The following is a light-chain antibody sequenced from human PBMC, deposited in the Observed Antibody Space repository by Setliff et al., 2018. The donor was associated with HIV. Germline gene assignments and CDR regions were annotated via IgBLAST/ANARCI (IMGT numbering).Light chain of an antibody. J-gene: IGLJ3*02. Sequence: QSVLPQPASVSGSPGQSITISCTGTSSDVGGYNFVSWYQQHPGKAPQLLIYDVITRPSGVSDRFSASKSGNTASLTISGLQADDEADYYCSSYTSSSTWVFGGGTKVTVL. CDR2: DVI. CDR1: SSDVGGYNF. V-gene: IGLV2-14*01. CDR3: SSYTSSSTWV.